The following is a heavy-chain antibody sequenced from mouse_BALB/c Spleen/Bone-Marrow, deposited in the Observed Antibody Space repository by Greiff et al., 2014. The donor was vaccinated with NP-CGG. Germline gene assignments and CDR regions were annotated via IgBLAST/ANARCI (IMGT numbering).Heavy chain of an antibody. CDR2: IDPANGNT. Sequence: VQLKQSGAELVKPGAPVKLSCTASGFNIKDTYMHWVKQRPEQGLEWIGRIDPANGNTKYDPKFQGKATITADTSSNTAYLQLSSLTSEDTAVYYCALYYDYDVGYWGQGTTLTVSS. CDR1: GFNIKDTY. CDR3: ALYYDYDVGY. J-gene: IGHJ2*01. V-gene: IGHV14-3*02. D-gene: IGHD2-4*01.